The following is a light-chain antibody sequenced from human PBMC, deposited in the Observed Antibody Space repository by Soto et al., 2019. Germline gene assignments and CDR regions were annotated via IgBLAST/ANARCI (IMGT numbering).Light chain of an antibody. CDR3: QQYYSTPWT. J-gene: IGKJ1*01. Sequence: VMTQSPLSLPVTLGQPASISCRSSQGLVDNDGNTYLAWYQQKPGQPPKLLIHWASIRESGVPDRFSGSGSGTDFTLTINSLQAEDVAVYYCQQYYSTPWTFGQGTKVDIK. CDR1: QGLVDNDGNTY. CDR2: WAS. V-gene: IGKV4-1*01.